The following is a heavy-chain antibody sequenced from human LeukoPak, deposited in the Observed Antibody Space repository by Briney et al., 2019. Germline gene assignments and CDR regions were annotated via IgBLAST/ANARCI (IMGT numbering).Heavy chain of an antibody. CDR1: GGSISSSNW. J-gene: IGHJ4*02. D-gene: IGHD3-10*01. V-gene: IGHV4-4*02. Sequence: SETLSLTCAVSGGSISSSNWWSWVRQPPGKGLEWIGEIYHSGSTNYNPSLKSRVTISVDTSKNQFSLKLSSVTAADTAVYYCARLWFGRYFDYWGQGTLVTVSS. CDR3: ARLWFGRYFDY. CDR2: IYHSGST.